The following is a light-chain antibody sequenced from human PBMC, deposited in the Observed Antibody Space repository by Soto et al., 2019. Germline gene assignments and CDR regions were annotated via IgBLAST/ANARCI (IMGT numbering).Light chain of an antibody. V-gene: IGKV1-33*01. J-gene: IGKJ3*01. CDR3: QQYDNPLT. CDR1: QDISHY. CDR2: DAS. Sequence: DIQMTQSPSSLSASVGDRVTITCQASQDISHYLNWSQQKPGKAPKLLIYDASNLETGVPSRFSGSGSGTDFTFTISSLQAEDIATYYCQQYDNPLTFGPGTKVDIK.